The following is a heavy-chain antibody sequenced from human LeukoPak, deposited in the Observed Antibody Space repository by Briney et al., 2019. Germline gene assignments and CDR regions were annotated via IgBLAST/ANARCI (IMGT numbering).Heavy chain of an antibody. J-gene: IGHJ5*02. CDR1: GFTVSSNY. Sequence: GGSPRLSCAASGFTVSSNYMSWVRQAPGKGLEWASVIYSGGSTYYADSVKGRFTISRHNSKNTLYLQMNSLRAEDTAVYYCAREYSGYDFAFDPWGQGTLVTVSS. D-gene: IGHD5-12*01. CDR3: AREYSGYDFAFDP. CDR2: IYSGGST. V-gene: IGHV3-53*04.